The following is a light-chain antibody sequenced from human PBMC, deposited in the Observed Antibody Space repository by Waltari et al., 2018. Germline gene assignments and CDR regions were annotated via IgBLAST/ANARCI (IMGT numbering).Light chain of an antibody. Sequence: QSALTQPPSASGSPGQSVTISCTGTSSDDGGYNYVPWYQQHPGKAPKLMIYEVSNRPSGVPARFSGSKSVNTASLTVSGLQAEDEADYYCSSYAGSIYVFGTGTKVTVL. CDR1: SSDDGGYNY. CDR2: EVS. J-gene: IGLJ1*01. CDR3: SSYAGSIYV. V-gene: IGLV2-8*01.